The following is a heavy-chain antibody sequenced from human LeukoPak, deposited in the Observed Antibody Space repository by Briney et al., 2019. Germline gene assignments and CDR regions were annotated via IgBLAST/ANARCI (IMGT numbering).Heavy chain of an antibody. CDR2: PGSTRT. V-gene: IGHV3-23*01. CDR1: GFSFNNFA. D-gene: IGHD1-26*01. CDR3: AKVWAIVGAPVGGFY. Sequence: GGSLRLSCAASGFSFNNFAMSWVRQAPGKGLEWVSSPGSTRTYYAASVKGRFTISRDNSMNTLYLQMNSLRAEDTAVYYCAKVWAIVGAPVGGFYWGQGTLVTVSS. J-gene: IGHJ4*02.